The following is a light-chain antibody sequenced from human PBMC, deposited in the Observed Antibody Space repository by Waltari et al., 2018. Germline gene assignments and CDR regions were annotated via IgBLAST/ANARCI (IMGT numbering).Light chain of an antibody. CDR1: TGIVTSGHY. J-gene: IGLJ2*01. CDR3: LLTYSGPIGV. V-gene: IGLV7-46*01. CDR2: QIS. Sequence: QAVVTQEPSFTVSPGGTVTLTCGSSTGIVTSGHYPCWSQKKPGQAPRTLLYQISNKHSWTPARFSGSLLGGKAALTLSGAQPEDEAEYYCLLTYSGPIGVFGGGTKLTVL.